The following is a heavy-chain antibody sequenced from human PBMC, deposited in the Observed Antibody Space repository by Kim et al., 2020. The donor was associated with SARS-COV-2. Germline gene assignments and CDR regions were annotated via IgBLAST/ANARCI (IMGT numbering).Heavy chain of an antibody. V-gene: IGHV4-34*01. CDR1: GGSFSGYY. Sequence: SETLSLTCAVYGGSFSGYYWSWIRQPPGKGLEWIGEINHSGSTNYNPSLKSRVTISVDTSKNQFSLKLSSVTAADTAVYYCARGRKVVRGTKTTKIDYWGQGTLVTVSS. D-gene: IGHD3-10*01. CDR2: INHSGST. CDR3: ARGRKVVRGTKTTKIDY. J-gene: IGHJ4*02.